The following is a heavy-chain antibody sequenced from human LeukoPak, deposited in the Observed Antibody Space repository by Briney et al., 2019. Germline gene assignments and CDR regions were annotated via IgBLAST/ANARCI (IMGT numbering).Heavy chain of an antibody. J-gene: IGHJ5*02. D-gene: IGHD3-22*01. Sequence: SVKVSCKASGGTFSSYAISWVRQAPGQGLEWMGGIIPIFGTANYVQKFQGRVTITTDESTSTAYMELSSLRSDDTAVYYCARDINGYYYDSHGYYPTDLWGQGTLVTVSS. CDR2: IIPIFGTA. CDR1: GGTFSSYA. V-gene: IGHV1-69*05. CDR3: ARDINGYYYDSHGYYPTDL.